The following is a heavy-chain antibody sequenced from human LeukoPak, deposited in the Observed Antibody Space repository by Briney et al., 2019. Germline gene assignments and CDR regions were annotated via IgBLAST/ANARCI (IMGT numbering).Heavy chain of an antibody. Sequence: PSETLSLTCTVSGDSVRSYYWSWIRQPPGQGLEWPGHINDRGSTNYNPSLQGRVTISIDTSKNQFSLKVNSVTAADTAVYYCVRDSRYGSGWFEDGLDFWGQGTTVTVSS. D-gene: IGHD6-13*01. V-gene: IGHV4-59*02. CDR2: INDRGST. CDR3: VRDSRYGSGWFEDGLDF. CDR1: GDSVRSYY. J-gene: IGHJ6*02.